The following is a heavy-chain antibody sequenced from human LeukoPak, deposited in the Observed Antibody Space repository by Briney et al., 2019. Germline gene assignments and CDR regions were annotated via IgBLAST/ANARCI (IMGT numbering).Heavy chain of an antibody. V-gene: IGHV1-69*05. CDR3: ARGAVMALWFDP. CDR1: GGTFSSYA. Sequence: EASVKVSCKASGGTFSSYAISWVRQAPGQGLAWMGRIIPIFGTANYAQKFQGRVTITTDESTSTAYMELSSLRSEDTAVYYCARGAVMALWFDPWGQGTLVTVSS. D-gene: IGHD3-16*01. J-gene: IGHJ5*02. CDR2: IIPIFGTA.